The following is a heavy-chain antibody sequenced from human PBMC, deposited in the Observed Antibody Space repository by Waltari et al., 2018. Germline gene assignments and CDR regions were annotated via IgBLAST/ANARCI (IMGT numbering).Heavy chain of an antibody. CDR1: GGSFSGYY. CDR2: INHNGNR. V-gene: IGHV4-34*02. Sequence: QVQLQQWGAGQLQPSETLSLTCAVYGGSFSGYYWGWIRQPPGKGLEWIGEINHNGNRNHNPSLRSRITMLVDTSRSQFSLKVNSVTAADTAVYYCVGFEDCSGPGGNCYSGDSFALDVWGQGTTVTVSS. CDR3: VGFEDCSGPGGNCYSGDSFALDV. D-gene: IGHD2-15*01. J-gene: IGHJ6*02.